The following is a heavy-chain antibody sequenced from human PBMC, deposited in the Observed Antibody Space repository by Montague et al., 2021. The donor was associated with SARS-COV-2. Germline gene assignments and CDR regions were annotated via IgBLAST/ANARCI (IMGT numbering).Heavy chain of an antibody. D-gene: IGHD5-18*01. V-gene: IGHV3-33*01. Sequence: SLSLSCAASGFTFSSYGMHWVRQAPGKGLEWVAVIWYDGSNKYYADSVKGRFTISRDNSKNTLYLQMNSLRAEDTAVYYCARDSVAMVYGTRYYLDYWGQGTLVTVSS. CDR1: GFTFSSYG. J-gene: IGHJ4*02. CDR2: IWYDGSNK. CDR3: ARDSVAMVYGTRYYLDY.